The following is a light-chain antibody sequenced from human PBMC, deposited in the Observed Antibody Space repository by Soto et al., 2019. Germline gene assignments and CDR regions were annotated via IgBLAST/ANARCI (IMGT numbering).Light chain of an antibody. CDR3: QQYNSYPLT. CDR1: QSISSW. CDR2: KAS. J-gene: IGKJ4*01. V-gene: IGKV1-5*03. Sequence: DIQMTQSPSTLSASVGDRVTITCRASQSISSWLAWYQQKPGKAPNLLIYKASSLESGFPSRFSGSGSVTEFTLTISSLQPDDFATYYCQQYNSYPLTFGGGTKVEIK.